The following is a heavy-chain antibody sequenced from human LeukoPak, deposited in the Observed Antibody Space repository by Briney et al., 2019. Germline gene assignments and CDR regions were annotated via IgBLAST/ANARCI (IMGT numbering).Heavy chain of an antibody. Sequence: GASVKISCKASGYTFTGYYMHWVRQAPGQGLEWMGWINPNSGSTNYAQKFQGRVTMTRNTSISTAYMELSSLRSEDTAVYYCARAGLRFLDPGDYWGQGTLVTVSS. CDR2: INPNSGST. D-gene: IGHD3-3*01. V-gene: IGHV1-2*02. CDR3: ARAGLRFLDPGDY. J-gene: IGHJ4*02. CDR1: GYTFTGYY.